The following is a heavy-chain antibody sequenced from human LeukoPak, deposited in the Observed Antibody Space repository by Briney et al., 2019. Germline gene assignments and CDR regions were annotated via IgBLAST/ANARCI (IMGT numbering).Heavy chain of an antibody. D-gene: IGHD2-21*02. V-gene: IGHV1-3*01. CDR2: IDAGSGNT. CDR3: ARRGVTPQYSFYAMAV. CDR1: GYTFTSYA. J-gene: IGHJ6*02. Sequence: ASVKVSCKASGYTFTSYAVHWVRQAPGQRPEWMGWIDAGSGNTGCSQEFQGRVTITRDTSASTAYMGLSSLTSEDTAVYYCARRGVTPQYSFYAMAVWGQGTTVTVSS.